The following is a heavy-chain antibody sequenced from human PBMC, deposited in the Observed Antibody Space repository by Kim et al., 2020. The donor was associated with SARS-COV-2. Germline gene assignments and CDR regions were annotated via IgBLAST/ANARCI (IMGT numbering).Heavy chain of an antibody. Sequence: SETLSLTCTVSGGSISSYYWSWIRQPAGKGLEWIGRIYTSGSTNYNPSLKSRVTMSVDTSKNQFSLKLSSVTAADTAVYYCARDRMVRGVIGDYYYYMDVWGKGTTVTVSS. CDR1: GGSISSYY. J-gene: IGHJ6*03. D-gene: IGHD3-10*01. V-gene: IGHV4-4*07. CDR2: IYTSGST. CDR3: ARDRMVRGVIGDYYYYMDV.